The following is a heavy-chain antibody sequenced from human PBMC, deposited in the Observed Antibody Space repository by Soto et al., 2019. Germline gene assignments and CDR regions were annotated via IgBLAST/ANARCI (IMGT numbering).Heavy chain of an antibody. V-gene: IGHV1-8*01. CDR2: MNPNSGNT. CDR3: ASLPGGWLSHGSAFDI. Sequence: GASVKVSCKASGYTFTSYDINWVRQATGQGLEWMGWMNPNSGNTGYAQKFQGRVTMTRNTSISTAYMELSSLRSEDTAVYYCASLPGGWLSHGSAFDIWGEGTMVTVSS. J-gene: IGHJ3*02. D-gene: IGHD3-22*01. CDR1: GYTFTSYD.